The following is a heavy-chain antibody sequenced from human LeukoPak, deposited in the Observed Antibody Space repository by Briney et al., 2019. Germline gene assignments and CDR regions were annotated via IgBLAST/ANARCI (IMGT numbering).Heavy chain of an antibody. D-gene: IGHD3-10*01. Sequence: SQTLSLTCAVSGASISSGGYSWSWIRQPPGKGLEWIGYIYHSGSTYYNPSLKSRVTISVDRSKNQFSLKLSSVTAADTAVYYCARYYGSGSYYNPRYYYYYGMDVWGQGTTVTVSS. V-gene: IGHV4-30-2*02. CDR2: IYHSGST. J-gene: IGHJ6*02. CDR3: ARYYGSGSYYNPRYYYYYGMDV. CDR1: GASISSGGYS.